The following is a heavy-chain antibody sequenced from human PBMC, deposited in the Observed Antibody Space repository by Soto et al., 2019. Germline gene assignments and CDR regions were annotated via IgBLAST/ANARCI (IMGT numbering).Heavy chain of an antibody. V-gene: IGHV1-8*01. CDR3: AADTSGDSDAFDI. CDR2: MNPNSGNT. CDR1: GYAYTSYD. J-gene: IGHJ3*02. D-gene: IGHD2-21*02. Sequence: ASVKVSCKASGYAYTSYDINWVRQASGQGLEWMGWMNPNSGNTDYAQKFQERVTIARDTSTSTAYLELSSLRSDDTAVYYCAADTSGDSDAFDIWGHGTMVTVSS.